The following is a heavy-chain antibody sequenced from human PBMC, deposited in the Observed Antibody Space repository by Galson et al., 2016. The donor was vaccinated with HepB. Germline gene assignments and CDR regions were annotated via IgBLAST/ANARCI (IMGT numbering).Heavy chain of an antibody. D-gene: IGHD2-15*01. V-gene: IGHV3-21*01. CDR2: ISRSSGDI. Sequence: SLRLSCAASGFSFNIYNMNWVRQVPGKGLEWVSSISRSSGDISYTDSVRGRFTISRDNANNSLYLQMNSLRVEDTAVYYCARGGGYCSAWGPGTLVTVSS. CDR3: ARGGGYCSA. CDR1: GFSFNIYN. J-gene: IGHJ5*02.